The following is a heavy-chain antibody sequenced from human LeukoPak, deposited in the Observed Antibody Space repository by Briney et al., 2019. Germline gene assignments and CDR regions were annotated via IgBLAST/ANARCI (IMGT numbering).Heavy chain of an antibody. D-gene: IGHD6-6*01. CDR3: ARDWQYSSSSTGFDP. CDR1: GYTFTDHY. V-gene: IGHV1-46*01. Sequence: ASVKVSCKASGYTFTDHYMHWVRQAPGQGLEWMGIINPSGGSTSYAQKFQGRVTMTRDTSTSTVYMELSSLRSEDTAVYYCARDWQYSSSSTGFDPWGQGTLVTVSS. CDR2: INPSGGST. J-gene: IGHJ5*02.